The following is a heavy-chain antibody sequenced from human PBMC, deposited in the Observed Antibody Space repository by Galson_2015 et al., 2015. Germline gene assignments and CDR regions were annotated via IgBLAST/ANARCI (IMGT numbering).Heavy chain of an antibody. CDR2: ISWNSGSI. Sequence: SLRLSCAASGFTFDDYAMHWVRQAPGKGLEWASGISWNSGSIGYADSVKGRFTISRDNAKNSLYLQMNSLRAEDTALYYCAKDRSIAAATLTNWGQGTLVTVSS. CDR1: GFTFDDYA. V-gene: IGHV3-9*01. CDR3: AKDRSIAAATLTN. D-gene: IGHD6-13*01. J-gene: IGHJ4*02.